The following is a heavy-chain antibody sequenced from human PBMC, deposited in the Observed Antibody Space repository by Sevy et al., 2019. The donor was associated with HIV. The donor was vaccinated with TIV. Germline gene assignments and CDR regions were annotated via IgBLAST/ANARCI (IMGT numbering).Heavy chain of an antibody. D-gene: IGHD5-12*01. CDR2: ISNDGGNQ. Sequence: GGSLRLSCAASGFTFRSYGMHWVRQAPGKGLEWVAVISNDGGNQYYADSVKGRFTISSDNSKNTVYLQMNSLRAYDRAVYYCAKDGSDGYNYFLDFWGQGALVTVSS. J-gene: IGHJ4*02. V-gene: IGHV3-30*18. CDR1: GFTFRSYG. CDR3: AKDGSDGYNYFLDF.